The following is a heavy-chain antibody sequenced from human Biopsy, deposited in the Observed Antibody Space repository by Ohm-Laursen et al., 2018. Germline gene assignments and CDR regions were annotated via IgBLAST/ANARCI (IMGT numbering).Heavy chain of an antibody. V-gene: IGHV4-59*08. D-gene: IGHD1-26*01. CDR2: IYYTGST. CDR3: ARHAPSYSGSYWRYFDL. Sequence: SETLSLTCAVSGGFISSYYWSWIRQPPGKGLEWIGYIYYTGSTNYNPSLKSRVTISVDTSMNHLSLRLTSVTAADTAVYYCARHAPSYSGSYWRYFDLWGRGTLVTVSS. CDR1: GGFISSYY. J-gene: IGHJ2*01.